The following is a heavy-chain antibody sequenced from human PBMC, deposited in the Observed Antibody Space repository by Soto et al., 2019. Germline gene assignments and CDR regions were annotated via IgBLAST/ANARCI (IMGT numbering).Heavy chain of an antibody. CDR3: ARVPSSASYRSYYYYGMDV. Sequence: EVQLVESGGGLVQPGGSLGFSGAASGFTFRSYSMNGVRKAPGRGLEWVPYITSSSDTKYYGDSVKGRFTISRDNAKNSLYLQGNSLRDEDTAVYYCARVPSSASYRSYYYYGMDVWGQGTTVTVSS. CDR1: GFTFRSYS. V-gene: IGHV3-48*02. D-gene: IGHD1-26*01. CDR2: ITSSSDTK. J-gene: IGHJ6*02.